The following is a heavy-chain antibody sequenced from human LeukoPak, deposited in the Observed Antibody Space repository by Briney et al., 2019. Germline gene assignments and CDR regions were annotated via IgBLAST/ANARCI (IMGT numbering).Heavy chain of an antibody. CDR3: AILTGAAGYYGMDV. V-gene: IGHV4-34*01. D-gene: IGHD7-27*01. J-gene: IGHJ6*02. Sequence: SETLSLTCAVYGGSFSGYYWSWIRQPPGKGLEWFGEINHSGSTNYNPSLKSRVTISVDTSKNQFSLKLSSVTAADTAVYYCAILTGAAGYYGMDVWGQGTTVTVSS. CDR1: GGSFSGYY. CDR2: INHSGST.